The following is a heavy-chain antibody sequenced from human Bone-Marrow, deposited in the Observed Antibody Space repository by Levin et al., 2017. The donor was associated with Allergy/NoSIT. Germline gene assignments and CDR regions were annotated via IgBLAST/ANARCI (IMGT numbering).Heavy chain of an antibody. CDR2: ISGRADRT. CDR3: AKWITGVVSLDSSNHNDH. CDR1: EFTFDSYA. J-gene: IGHJ4*02. V-gene: IGHV3-23*01. Sequence: GGSLRLSCAASEFTFDSYAMSWVRQAPGKGLEWVSAISGRADRTFYADYVKGRFTISRDNSKNTLYLQMNSLRVEDTAIYYCAKWITGVVSLDSSNHNDHWGQGTLVTVSS. D-gene: IGHD6-13*01.